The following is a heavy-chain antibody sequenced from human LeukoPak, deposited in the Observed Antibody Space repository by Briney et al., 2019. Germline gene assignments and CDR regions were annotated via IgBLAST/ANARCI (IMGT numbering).Heavy chain of an antibody. Sequence: GGSLRLSCAASGFSFSDYYMDWVRQAPGKGLEWVGRIRNKANHYTTEYAASAKGRFSISRDESKNSLYLQVNSLKAEDTAVYYCARDAEAFRQVGPRFDIWGQGTMVTVSS. CDR1: GFSFSDYY. CDR2: IRNKANHYTT. CDR3: ARDAEAFRQVGPRFDI. V-gene: IGHV3-72*01. J-gene: IGHJ3*02.